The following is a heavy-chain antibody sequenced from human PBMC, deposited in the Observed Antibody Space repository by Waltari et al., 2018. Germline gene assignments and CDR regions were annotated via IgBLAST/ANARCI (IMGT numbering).Heavy chain of an antibody. CDR3: ARGYRGRGTTNCSGGSCRGIGRAFDI. CDR1: GGSFSGYY. CDR2: INHSGST. V-gene: IGHV4-34*01. J-gene: IGHJ3*02. D-gene: IGHD2-15*01. Sequence: QVQLQQWGAGLLKPSETLSLTCAVYGGSFSGYYWSWIRQPPVKGLEWIGEINHSGSTNYNPSLKSRVTISVDTSKNQFSLKLSSVTAADTAVYYCARGYRGRGTTNCSGGSCRGIGRAFDIWGQGTMVTVSS.